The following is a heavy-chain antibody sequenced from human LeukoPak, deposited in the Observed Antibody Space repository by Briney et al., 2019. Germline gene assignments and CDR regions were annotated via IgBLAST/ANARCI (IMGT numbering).Heavy chain of an antibody. CDR1: GFTFSSYW. D-gene: IGHD2-2*01. J-gene: IGHJ6*03. V-gene: IGHV3-7*01. Sequence: GGSLRLSCAASGFTFSSYWMSWLRQAPGKGLEWVANTKQDGSEKYYVDSVKGRFTISRDNAKNSLYLQMNSLRAEDTAVYYCAREDIVVVPAAKNSYYMDVWGKGTTVTVSS. CDR3: AREDIVVVPAAKNSYYMDV. CDR2: TKQDGSEK.